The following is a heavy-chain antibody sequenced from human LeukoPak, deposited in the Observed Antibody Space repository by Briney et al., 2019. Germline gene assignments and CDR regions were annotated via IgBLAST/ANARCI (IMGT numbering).Heavy chain of an antibody. V-gene: IGHV1-3*01. D-gene: IGHD3-22*01. CDR2: INAGNGNT. J-gene: IGHJ4*02. Sequence: ASVKVSCKASGYTFSSSAMHWVRQAPGQRLEWMRWINAGNGNTKYSQKFQDRVTISRDTSASTAYMELSRVRSEDTAVYYCARDRSDHYYDSSGSLDYWGQGTLVTVSS. CDR3: ARDRSDHYYDSSGSLDY. CDR1: GYTFSSSA.